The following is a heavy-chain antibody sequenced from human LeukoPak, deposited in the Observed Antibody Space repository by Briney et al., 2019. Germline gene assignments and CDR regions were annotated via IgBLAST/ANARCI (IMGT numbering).Heavy chain of an antibody. D-gene: IGHD6-13*01. CDR1: GFTFSSYG. J-gene: IGHJ4*02. CDR2: ISYDGSNK. V-gene: IGHV3-30*18. Sequence: GRSLRLSCAASGFTFSSYGMHWVRQAPGKGLEWVAVISYDGSNKYYADSVKGRLTISRDNSKNTLYLQMNSLRAEDTAVYYCAKDHASIAAAGPYYLDYWGQGTLVTVSS. CDR3: AKDHASIAAAGPYYLDY.